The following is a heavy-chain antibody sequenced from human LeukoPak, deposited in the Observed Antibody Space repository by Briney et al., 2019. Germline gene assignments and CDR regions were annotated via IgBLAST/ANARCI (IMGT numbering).Heavy chain of an antibody. CDR1: GFTVSSNY. J-gene: IGHJ4*02. CDR2: IYSGGST. Sequence: GGSLRLSCAASGFTVSSNYISWVRQAPGKGLEWVSVIYSGGSTYYADSVKGRFTISRDNSKNTLYLQMNSLRAEDTAVYYCARAKGSSSWYHYWGQGTLVTVSS. CDR3: ARAKGSSSWYHY. D-gene: IGHD6-13*01. V-gene: IGHV3-66*01.